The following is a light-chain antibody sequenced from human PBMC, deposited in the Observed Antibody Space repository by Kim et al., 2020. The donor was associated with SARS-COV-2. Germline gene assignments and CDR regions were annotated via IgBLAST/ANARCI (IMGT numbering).Light chain of an antibody. CDR3: QSYDTTNQV. J-gene: IGLJ3*02. CDR1: SGSIASNY. V-gene: IGLV6-57*03. Sequence: NSMLTQPHSVSGSPGKTVTISCTRSSGSIASNYVQWYQQRHGSAPTTVMFKNNQRPSGVPDRFSCSVDSSSNSASLTISRLKAEDEADYYCQSYDTTNQVFGGGTKVTVL. CDR2: KNN.